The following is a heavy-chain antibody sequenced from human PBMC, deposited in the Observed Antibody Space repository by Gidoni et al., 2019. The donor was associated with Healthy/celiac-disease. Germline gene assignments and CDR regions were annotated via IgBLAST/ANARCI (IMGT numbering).Heavy chain of an antibody. CDR2: IYWNDDK. CDR1: GFSLSTSGVG. D-gene: IGHD3-9*01. J-gene: IGHJ6*02. Sequence: QITLKESGPTLVKPTQTLTLTCTFSGFSLSTSGVGVGWIRQPPGKALVWLALIYWNDDKRYSPSLKSRLTITKDTAKNQVVLTMTNMDPVDTATYYCAHRLSYYDILTGYEPYHYGMDVWGQGTTVTVSS. V-gene: IGHV2-5*01. CDR3: AHRLSYYDILTGYEPYHYGMDV.